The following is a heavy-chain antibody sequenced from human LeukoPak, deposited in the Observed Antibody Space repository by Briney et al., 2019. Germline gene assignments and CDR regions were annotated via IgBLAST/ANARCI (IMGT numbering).Heavy chain of an antibody. V-gene: IGHV4-39*07. D-gene: IGHD6-19*01. J-gene: IGHJ4*02. Sequence: PSETLSLTCTVSGGSISSNNYHWGWIRQPPGKGLECIGSIYYSGSTYYNPSLKSRVTISVDTSKNQFSLKLSSVTAADTAVYYCASSSLMAVAGARFDYWGQGTLVTVSS. CDR2: IYYSGST. CDR3: ASSSLMAVAGARFDY. CDR1: GGSISSNNYH.